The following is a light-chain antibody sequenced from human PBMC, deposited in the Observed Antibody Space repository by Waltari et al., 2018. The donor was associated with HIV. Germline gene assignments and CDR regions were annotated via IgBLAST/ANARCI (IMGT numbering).Light chain of an antibody. CDR1: SSDIGSYNY. CDR2: EVN. CDR3: SSFTTSNTLL. Sequence: QSALTQPASVSGPGQSITVSCTGTSSDIGSYNYVSWYQQTPGTAPKLVIYEVNNRPSGISNRFSGSKSGTTASLTISGLQTEDEAHYYCSSFTTSNTLLFGGGTKVTVL. V-gene: IGLV2-14*01. J-gene: IGLJ2*01.